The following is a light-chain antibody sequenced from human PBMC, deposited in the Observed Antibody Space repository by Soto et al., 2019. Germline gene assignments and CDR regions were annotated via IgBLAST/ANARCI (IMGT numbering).Light chain of an antibody. CDR2: EDT. Sequence: QSVLTQPPSVSAAPGQTVTISCSGSSSNIENNYVSWYQQLPGTAPKLLIYEDTTRPSGIPDRFSGSKSGTSATLGITGLQTWDEADYYCSTWDSSLSAGVFGTGTKLTVL. V-gene: IGLV1-51*02. CDR1: SSNIENNY. J-gene: IGLJ1*01. CDR3: STWDSSLSAGV.